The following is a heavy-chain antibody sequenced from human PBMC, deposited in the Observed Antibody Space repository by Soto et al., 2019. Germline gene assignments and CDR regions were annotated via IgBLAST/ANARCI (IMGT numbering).Heavy chain of an antibody. Sequence: GVLRLSCVASGITFGSRAMSWVLQAPGKGLEWISSISGSGFKKYYADSVKGRFTISRDNSKSTVYLELNNLSAEDTAVYHCAKNQGVELVPLATVDWFDPWGQGSVVTVSS. V-gene: IGHV3-23*01. J-gene: IGHJ5*02. D-gene: IGHD1-26*01. CDR2: ISGSGFKK. CDR3: AKNQGVELVPLATVDWFDP. CDR1: GITFGSRA.